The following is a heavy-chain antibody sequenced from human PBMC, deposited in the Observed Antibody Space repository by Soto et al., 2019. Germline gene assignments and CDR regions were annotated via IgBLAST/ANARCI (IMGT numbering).Heavy chain of an antibody. CDR3: ATTPSGICSGGSCQNYYYYYGMDV. Sequence: ASVKVSCKASGYTFTGYYMHWVRQAPGQGLEWMGWINPNSGGTNYAQKFQGWVTMTRDTSISTAYMGLSRLRSDDTAVYYCATTPSGICSGGSCQNYYYYYGMDVWGQGTTVTVSS. CDR2: INPNSGGT. CDR1: GYTFTGYY. J-gene: IGHJ6*02. D-gene: IGHD2-15*01. V-gene: IGHV1-2*04.